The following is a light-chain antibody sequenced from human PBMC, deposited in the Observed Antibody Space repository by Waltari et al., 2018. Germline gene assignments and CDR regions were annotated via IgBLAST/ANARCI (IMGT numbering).Light chain of an antibody. CDR1: RSTIGSNY. CDR3: EVWDDSLSGPV. V-gene: IGLV1-47*01. Sequence: SVLTQPPSASGTPGPRVTISSSRSRSTIGSNYLFWYQQLPGTAPKLLIYRNNERPSGVPDRFSGSKSGTSASLAISGLRSEDEAEYHCEVWDDSLSGPVFGGGTKLTVL. CDR2: RNN. J-gene: IGLJ2*01.